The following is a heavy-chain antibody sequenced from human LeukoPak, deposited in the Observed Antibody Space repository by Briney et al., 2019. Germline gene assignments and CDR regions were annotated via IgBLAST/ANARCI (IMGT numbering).Heavy chain of an antibody. J-gene: IGHJ4*02. D-gene: IGHD2-2*01. V-gene: IGHV4-39*07. Sequence: SETLSLTCTVSGGSITSNSYYWGWIRQPPGKGLEWIGSITYSGSTYYNPSLKRRVTISIDTSKNQFSLKLSSVTAADTAVYYCARERREQLLPPYTRSVTYFDYWGQGTLVTVSS. CDR3: ARERREQLLPPYTRSVTYFDY. CDR2: ITYSGST. CDR1: GGSITSNSYY.